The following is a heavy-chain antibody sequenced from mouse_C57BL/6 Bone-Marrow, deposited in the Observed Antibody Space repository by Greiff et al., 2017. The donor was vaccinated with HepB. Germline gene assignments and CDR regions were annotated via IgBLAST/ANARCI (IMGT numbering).Heavy chain of an antibody. J-gene: IGHJ1*03. D-gene: IGHD1-1*01. V-gene: IGHV8-12*01. Sequence: QVTLKVCGPGILQSSQTLSLTCSFSGFSLSTSGMGVSWIRQPTGKGLEWLAHIYWDDDKRYNPSLKSRLTISKDTSRTQVFLTITSVDTADTAAYYCARREGNYGSSYWYFDVWGTGTTVTVSS. CDR2: IYWDDDK. CDR1: GFSLSTSGMG. CDR3: ARREGNYGSSYWYFDV.